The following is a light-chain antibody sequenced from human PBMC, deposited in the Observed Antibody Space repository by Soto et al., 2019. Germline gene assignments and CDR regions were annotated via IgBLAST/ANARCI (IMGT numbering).Light chain of an antibody. V-gene: IGKV3-20*01. Sequence: EIVLTQSPGILSLSPGQRVTLSCRASQSVSNDFLAWYQQKPGQAPRLLIYGASTRATDVLDRFSGSGSGADFPLTISRLEPEDFAVYYCQQYGSSPPRAFGQGTKVEMK. CDR2: GAS. J-gene: IGKJ1*01. CDR3: QQYGSSPPRA. CDR1: QSVSNDF.